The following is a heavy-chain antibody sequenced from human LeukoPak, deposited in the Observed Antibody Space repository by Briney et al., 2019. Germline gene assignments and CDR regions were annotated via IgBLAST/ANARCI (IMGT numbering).Heavy chain of an antibody. Sequence: SVKVSCKASGGTFSSYAISWVRQAPGQGLEWMGRIIPILGIANYAQKFQGRVTITADKSTSTAYMELSSLRSEDTAVYYCAGLYYVLRCFDPPYYFDYWGQGTLVTVSS. V-gene: IGHV1-69*04. CDR1: GGTFSSYA. CDR3: AGLYYVLRCFDPPYYFDY. J-gene: IGHJ4*02. CDR2: IIPILGIA. D-gene: IGHD3-9*01.